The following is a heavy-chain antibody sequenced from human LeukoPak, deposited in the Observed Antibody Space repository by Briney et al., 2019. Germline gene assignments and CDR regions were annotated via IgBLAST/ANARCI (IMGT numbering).Heavy chain of an antibody. CDR2: INHSGST. D-gene: IGHD2-15*01. CDR1: GGSLIGYY. V-gene: IGHV4-34*01. Sequence: SETLSLTCAVYGGSLIGYYWSWIRRPPGKGLQWIGEINHSGSTNYNPSLKSRVTISVDTSKNQFSLKLSSVTAADTAVYYCARGVVAANFDYWGQGTLVTVSS. CDR3: ARGVVAANFDY. J-gene: IGHJ4*02.